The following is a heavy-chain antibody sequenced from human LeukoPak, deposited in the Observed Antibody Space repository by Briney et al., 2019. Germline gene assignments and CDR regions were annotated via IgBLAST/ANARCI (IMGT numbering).Heavy chain of an antibody. D-gene: IGHD2-15*01. CDR2: IKEDGSEK. CDR1: GFTFSNYW. J-gene: IGHJ4*02. CDR3: ARDGSSFDY. Sequence: GGSLRLSCAASGFTFSNYWMSWVRQSPGKGLEWVANIKEDGSEKYYVDSVKGRFTISRDNAKNSLYLQMNSLRAEHTAVYYCARDGSSFDYWGQGTLVTVSS. V-gene: IGHV3-7*01.